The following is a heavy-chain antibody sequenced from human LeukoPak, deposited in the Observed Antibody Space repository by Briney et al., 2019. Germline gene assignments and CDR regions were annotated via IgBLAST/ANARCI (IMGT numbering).Heavy chain of an antibody. CDR2: ISGSGGST. Sequence: GKSLRLSCAASGFTFSGYPIHWVRQAPGKGLEWVSAISGSGGSTYYADSVKGRFTISRDNSKNTLYLQMNSLRAEDTAVYYCAKEMIVVVTTNDYWGQGTLVTVSS. D-gene: IGHD3-22*01. CDR3: AKEMIVVVTTNDY. CDR1: GFTFSGYP. J-gene: IGHJ4*02. V-gene: IGHV3-23*01.